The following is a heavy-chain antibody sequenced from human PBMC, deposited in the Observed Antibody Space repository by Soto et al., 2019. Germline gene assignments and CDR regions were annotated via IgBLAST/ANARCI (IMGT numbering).Heavy chain of an antibody. J-gene: IGHJ2*01. CDR1: GGSITRNY. CDR2: IFYSGST. V-gene: IGHV4-59*08. D-gene: IGHD2-15*01. CDR3: ARHYGYCSGGNCYHNCWYFDL. Sequence: QVQLQESGPGLVKPSETLSLTCTVSGGSITRNYWSWIRQSPGKGLEWIGYIFYSGSTNYNPSLKSRVTMPIDTPKNQFSLRLSSVTAADTAVYHCARHYGYCSGGNCYHNCWYFDLWGRGTLVTVSS.